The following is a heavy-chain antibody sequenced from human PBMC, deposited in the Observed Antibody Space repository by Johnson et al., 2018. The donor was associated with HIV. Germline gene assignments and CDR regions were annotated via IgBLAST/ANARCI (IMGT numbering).Heavy chain of an antibody. CDR1: GFTFENYG. Sequence: EKLVESGGSVIRPGGSLRLSCVGTGFTFENYGMNWVRLVPGKGLEWVAGINWNSGRTGSADSLKGRFTISRDNSKNTLYLQMNSLRAEDTAVYYCANGGSSWSDDAFDIWGQGTMVTVSS. D-gene: IGHD6-13*01. J-gene: IGHJ3*02. V-gene: IGHV3-20*04. CDR3: ANGGSSWSDDAFDI. CDR2: INWNSGRT.